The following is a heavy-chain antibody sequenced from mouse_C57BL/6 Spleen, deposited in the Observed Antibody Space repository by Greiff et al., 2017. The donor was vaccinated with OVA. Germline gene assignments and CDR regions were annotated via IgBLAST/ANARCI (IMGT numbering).Heavy chain of an antibody. V-gene: IGHV1-81*01. Sequence: VKLMESGAELARPGASVKLSCKASGYTFTSYGISWVKQRTGQGLEWIGEIYPRSGNTYYNEKFKGKATLTADKSSSTAYMELRSLTSEDSAVYFCASGITTVEGYAMDYWGQGTSVTVSS. J-gene: IGHJ4*01. CDR2: IYPRSGNT. CDR1: GYTFTSYG. CDR3: ASGITTVEGYAMDY. D-gene: IGHD1-1*01.